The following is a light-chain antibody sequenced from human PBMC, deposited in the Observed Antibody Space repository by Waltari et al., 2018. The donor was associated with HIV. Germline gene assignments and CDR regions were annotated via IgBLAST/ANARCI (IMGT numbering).Light chain of an antibody. J-gene: IGLJ1*01. CDR1: SSDIGVYHY. CDR2: EVS. Sequence: QSALTQPASVSGSPGQSITIPCTGTSSDIGVYHYVSWYQQLPGQAPKLMIYEVSRRPSGVSNRFSGSKSGNTASLTISGLQVEDEADYYCASYTTSSTFVFGTATKVTVL. CDR3: ASYTTSSTFV. V-gene: IGLV2-14*01.